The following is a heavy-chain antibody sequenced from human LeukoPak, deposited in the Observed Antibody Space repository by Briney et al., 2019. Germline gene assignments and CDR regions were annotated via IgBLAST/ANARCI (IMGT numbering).Heavy chain of an antibody. V-gene: IGHV3-20*04. CDR2: INWNGGST. CDR1: GFTFSSYW. J-gene: IGHJ6*03. CDR3: ARVYELREEDYYYYYMDV. D-gene: IGHD5/OR15-5a*01. Sequence: TGGSLRLSCAASGFTFSSYWMSWVRQAPGKGLEWVSGINWNGGSTGYADSVKGRFTISRDNAKNSLYLQMNSLRAEDTALYYCARVYELREEDYYYYYMDVWGKGTTVTVSS.